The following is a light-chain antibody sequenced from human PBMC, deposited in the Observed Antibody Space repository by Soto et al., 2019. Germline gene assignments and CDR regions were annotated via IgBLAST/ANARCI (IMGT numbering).Light chain of an antibody. CDR2: DNN. J-gene: IGLJ2*01. CDR1: SSNIGDNY. V-gene: IGLV1-51*01. CDR3: GTWDSSLSIVV. Sequence: QSVLTQPPSVSAAPGQKVAISCSGSSSNIGDNYVSWSQHVPGTAPRLLIYDNNKRPSGIPDRFSGSKSGTTATLGITGLQTGDEADYFCGTWDSSLSIVVFGGGTQLTVL.